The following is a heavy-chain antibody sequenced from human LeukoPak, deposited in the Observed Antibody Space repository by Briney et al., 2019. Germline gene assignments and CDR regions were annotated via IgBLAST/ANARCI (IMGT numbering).Heavy chain of an antibody. D-gene: IGHD6-6*01. V-gene: IGHV4-34*01. CDR3: ARAPWPRQLVHYYLDV. Sequence: SETLSLTSAVYGGSFSGYFWSWIRQPPGKGLEWIGEINHSGSTNYNPSLKSRVTVSVDTSKNQFSLNVSSVTAADTAVYYCARAPWPRQLVHYYLDVWAKGTTVTVSS. CDR1: GGSFSGYF. J-gene: IGHJ6*03. CDR2: INHSGST.